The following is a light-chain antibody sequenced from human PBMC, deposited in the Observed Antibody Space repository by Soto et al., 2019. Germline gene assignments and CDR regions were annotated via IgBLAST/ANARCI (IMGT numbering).Light chain of an antibody. CDR2: DAS. V-gene: IGKV1-5*01. J-gene: IGKJ1*01. CDR1: PSISSW. CDR3: QHYNTHSQT. Sequence: DIQMNQSPSTLSASVGDRVTITCRASPSISSWLAWYQLKPGQAPKLLIYDASTLGTGVPSRFSGSGSGTEFTLTINARQPDDFATYFCQHYNTHSQTFGQGTMVDIE.